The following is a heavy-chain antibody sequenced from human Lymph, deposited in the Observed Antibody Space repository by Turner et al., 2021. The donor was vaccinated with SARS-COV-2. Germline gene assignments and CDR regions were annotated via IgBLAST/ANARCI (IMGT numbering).Heavy chain of an antibody. V-gene: IGHV3-7*01. CDR1: GFTFSTYW. Sequence: EVQLVESGGGLVQPGGSLRLSCAASGFTFSTYWMSWVRQAPGKGLDWVANIKQDGSEKYYVDAVKGRFTISRDNAKNSLYLQMNSLRAEDTAVYYCARLSMGDWHFDLWGRGTLVTVSS. D-gene: IGHD1-26*01. CDR3: ARLSMGDWHFDL. J-gene: IGHJ2*01. CDR2: IKQDGSEK.